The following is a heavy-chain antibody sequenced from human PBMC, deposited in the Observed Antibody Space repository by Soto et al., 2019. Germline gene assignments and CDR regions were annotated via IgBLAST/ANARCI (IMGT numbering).Heavy chain of an antibody. V-gene: IGHV1-69*01. CDR1: GGTFNKYA. CDR2: IIPVYGTP. Sequence: QVQLEQSGAEVKKPGSSLKVSCKATGGTFNKYAISWVRQAPGQGIEWMAGIIPVYGTPNYAQRFQDRVTIIADESTTTAYMEVNSLRSEDTAIYYCSIVTAYGMYVWGSGTTVIVSS. CDR3: SIVTAYGMYV. J-gene: IGHJ6*04. D-gene: IGHD2-15*01.